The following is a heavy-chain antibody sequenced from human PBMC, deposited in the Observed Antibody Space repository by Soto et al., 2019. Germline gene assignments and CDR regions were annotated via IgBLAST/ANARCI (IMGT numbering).Heavy chain of an antibody. CDR2: ISGRGGST. CDR1: GFTFSSYA. CDR3: AKDLVTSNVLRFLEWLSDTFDY. V-gene: IGHV3-23*01. Sequence: EVQLLESGGGLVQPGGSLRLSCAASGFTFSSYAMSWVRQAPGKGLEWVSAISGRGGSTYYADSVKGRFTISRDNSKNTLFMQMNSMRAEDTAVYYCAKDLVTSNVLRFLEWLSDTFDYWGQGTLVTVCS. D-gene: IGHD3-3*01. J-gene: IGHJ4*02.